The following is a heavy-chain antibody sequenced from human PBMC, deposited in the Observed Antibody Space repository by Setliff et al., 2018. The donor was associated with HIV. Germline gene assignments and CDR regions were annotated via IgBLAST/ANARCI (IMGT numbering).Heavy chain of an antibody. Sequence: SETLSLTCAVSGDSVTTSSWWSWVRQSPGKGLEWIGEIYRSGSTNYNPSLKSRVTISLDKSKNQFSLKLSSVTAADTAVYFCVRRVSHGSQPSYFDYWGQGTLVTVSS. J-gene: IGHJ4*02. CDR3: VRRVSHGSQPSYFDY. CDR1: GDSVTTSSW. V-gene: IGHV4-4*02. CDR2: IYRSGST. D-gene: IGHD3-10*01.